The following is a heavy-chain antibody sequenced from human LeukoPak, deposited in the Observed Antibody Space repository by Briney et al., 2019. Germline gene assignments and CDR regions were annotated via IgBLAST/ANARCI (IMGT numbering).Heavy chain of an antibody. CDR2: IYYSGIT. Sequence: SETLPLTCTVSGGSISSSSYYWGWIRQPPGKGLEWIGTIYYSGITYYNPSLMSRVTISVDTSRNQFSLKLSSVTAADTAVYYCASGSYYFDYWGQGTLVTVSS. J-gene: IGHJ4*02. CDR1: GGSISSSSYY. V-gene: IGHV4-39*01. CDR3: ASGSYYFDY. D-gene: IGHD1-26*01.